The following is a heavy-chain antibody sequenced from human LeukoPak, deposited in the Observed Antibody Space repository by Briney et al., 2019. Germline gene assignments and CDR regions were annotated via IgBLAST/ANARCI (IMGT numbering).Heavy chain of an antibody. Sequence: VASVKVSCKASGYTFTSYGISWVRQAPGQGLEWMGWISAYNGNTNYAQKLQGRVTMTTDTSTSTAYMELRSLRSEDTAVYYCARGQYQLLQNWFDPWGQGTLVTVSS. CDR1: GYTFTSYG. CDR2: ISAYNGNT. V-gene: IGHV1-18*01. J-gene: IGHJ5*02. CDR3: ARGQYQLLQNWFDP. D-gene: IGHD2-2*01.